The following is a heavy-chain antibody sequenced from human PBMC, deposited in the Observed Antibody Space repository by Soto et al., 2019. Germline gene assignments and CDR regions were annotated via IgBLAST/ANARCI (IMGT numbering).Heavy chain of an antibody. CDR2: ISSSSSTI. J-gene: IGHJ6*03. CDR3: ARDYNCWSGYGIYMDV. V-gene: IGHV3-48*01. CDR1: GFTFSSYS. D-gene: IGHD3-3*01. Sequence: GGSLRLSCAASGFTFSSYSMNWVRQAPGKGLEWVSYISSSSSTIYYADSVKGRFTISRDNAKNSLYLQMNSLRAEDTAVYYCARDYNCWSGYGIYMDVWGKGTTVTVSS.